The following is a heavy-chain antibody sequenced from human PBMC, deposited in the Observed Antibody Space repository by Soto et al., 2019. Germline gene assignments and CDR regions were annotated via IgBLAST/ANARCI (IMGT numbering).Heavy chain of an antibody. J-gene: IGHJ6*02. V-gene: IGHV3-23*01. Sequence: EVQLLESGGGLVQPGGSLRLSCAASGFTFSSYAMSWVRQAPGTGLEWVSVISGSGDSTYYADSVRGRFTISRDNYKNPLYLQMNSLRAEDTAVYYCAKDRDGAAAGPTKFYGMDVWGQGTTVTVSS. CDR2: ISGSGDST. CDR1: GFTFSSYA. CDR3: AKDRDGAAAGPTKFYGMDV. D-gene: IGHD6-13*01.